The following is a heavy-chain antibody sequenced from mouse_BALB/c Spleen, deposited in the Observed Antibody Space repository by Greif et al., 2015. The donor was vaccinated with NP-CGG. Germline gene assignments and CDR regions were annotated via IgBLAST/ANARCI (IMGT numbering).Heavy chain of an antibody. D-gene: IGHD2-4*01. V-gene: IGHV1-54*01. J-gene: IGHJ3*01. CDR3: AREGDYGFAY. CDR1: GYGFTNYS. Sequence: VQGVESGAELVRPGTSVKVSCKASGYGFTNYSVEWVKQRPGQGLEWIGVINPGSGGTNYNEKFKGKATLTADKSSSPASMQLSCLTSDDSAVYFCAREGDYGFAYWGQGTLVTVSA. CDR2: INPGSGGT.